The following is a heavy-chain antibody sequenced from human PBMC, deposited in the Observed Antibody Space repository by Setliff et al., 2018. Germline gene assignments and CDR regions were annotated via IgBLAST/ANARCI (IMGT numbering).Heavy chain of an antibody. Sequence: RLSCAVSGLSFSNAWMSWVRQAPGKGLEWVGRVKSKSFGGTTEYIEPVKGRFTISRDDSKNTAYLEMNSLKAEDTAVYYCTTDPSYPVGYWGQGTLVTVSS. V-gene: IGHV3-15*01. D-gene: IGHD3-10*01. CDR2: VKSKSFGGTT. J-gene: IGHJ4*02. CDR1: GLSFSNAW. CDR3: TTDPSYPVGY.